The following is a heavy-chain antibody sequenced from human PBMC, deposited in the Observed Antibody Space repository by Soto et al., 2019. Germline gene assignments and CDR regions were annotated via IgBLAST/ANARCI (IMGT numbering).Heavy chain of an antibody. CDR3: AHSSYYGSGSLDY. CDR2: IYWDDDK. CDR1: GFSLSPGVG. J-gene: IGHJ4*02. D-gene: IGHD3-10*01. Sequence: ITLKESGPTLVKPTQTLTLTCTFSGFSLSPGVGVGWIRQPPGKALECLALIYWDDDKRYSSSLKSRLTITKDTSKAQVVLIMPNMDPVDTATFYCAHSSYYGSGSLDYWGQGILVTVSS. V-gene: IGHV2-5*02.